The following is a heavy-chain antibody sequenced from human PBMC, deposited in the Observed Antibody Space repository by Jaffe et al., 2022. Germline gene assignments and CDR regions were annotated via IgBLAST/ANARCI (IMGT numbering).Heavy chain of an antibody. V-gene: IGHV3-48*03. D-gene: IGHD5-18*01. CDR1: GFTFSSYE. CDR3: ARLSGYSYGTGMDV. Sequence: EVQLVESGGGLVQPGGSLRLSCAASGFTFSSYEMNWVRQAPGKGLEWVSYISSSGSTIYYADSVKGRFTISRDNAKNSLYLQMNSLRAEDTAVYYCARLSGYSYGTGMDVWGKGTTVTVSS. CDR2: ISSSGSTI. J-gene: IGHJ6*03.